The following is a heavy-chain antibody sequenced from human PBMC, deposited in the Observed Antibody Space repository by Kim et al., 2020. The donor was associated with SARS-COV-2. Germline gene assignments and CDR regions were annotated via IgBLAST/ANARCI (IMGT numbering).Heavy chain of an antibody. V-gene: IGHV1-69*04. CDR1: GGTFSSYA. D-gene: IGHD1-26*01. CDR3: ARDPPRSGSYREDNWFDP. Sequence: SVKVSCKASGGTFSSYAISWVRQAPGQGLEWMGRIIPILGIANYAQKFQGRVTITADKSTSTAYMGLSSLGSEDTAVYYCARDPPRSGSYREDNWFDPWGQGTLVTVSS. J-gene: IGHJ5*02. CDR2: IIPILGIA.